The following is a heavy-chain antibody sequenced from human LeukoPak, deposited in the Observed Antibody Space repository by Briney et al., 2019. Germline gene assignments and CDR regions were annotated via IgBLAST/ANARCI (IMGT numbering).Heavy chain of an antibody. CDR1: GDSISTYY. J-gene: IGHJ4*02. V-gene: IGHV4-59*01. D-gene: IGHD5-12*01. CDR2: MYYSGST. CDR3: ARCVAGYGPYDY. Sequence: SETLSLTCTVSGDSISTYYWSWIRQPPGKGLEWIGYMYYSGSTNYNPSLTSRVTISLDTPKNQFSLRLNSVTAAETAVYYCARCVAGYGPYDYWGQGTLVTVSS.